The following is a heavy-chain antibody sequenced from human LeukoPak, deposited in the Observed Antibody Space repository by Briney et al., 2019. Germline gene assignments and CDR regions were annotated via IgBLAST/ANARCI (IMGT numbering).Heavy chain of an antibody. CDR1: GFTFSSYA. CDR2: ISGGGTST. Sequence: GGSLRLSCAASGFTFSSYAMSWVRQAPGKGLEWVSVISGGGTSTHYADSVKGRFTISRDNSKNTLYLQMNSLRAEDTAVYYCGKRELWHGSGEDAWGQGTTVTVSS. V-gene: IGHV3-23*01. D-gene: IGHD3-10*01. J-gene: IGHJ6*02. CDR3: GKRELWHGSGEDA.